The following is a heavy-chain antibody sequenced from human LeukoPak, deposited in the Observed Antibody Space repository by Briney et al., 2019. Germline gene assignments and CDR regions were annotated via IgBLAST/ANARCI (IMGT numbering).Heavy chain of an antibody. Sequence: GASVKVSCKASGGTFSSYAISWVRQAPGQGLEWMGGIIPIFGTANYAQKFQGRVTITTDESTSTAYMELSSLRSEDTAVYYCASRRRTIVACSSTSCYPLDPWGQGTLVTVSS. CDR2: IIPIFGTA. J-gene: IGHJ5*02. V-gene: IGHV1-69*05. D-gene: IGHD2-2*01. CDR3: ASRRRTIVACSSTSCYPLDP. CDR1: GGTFSSYA.